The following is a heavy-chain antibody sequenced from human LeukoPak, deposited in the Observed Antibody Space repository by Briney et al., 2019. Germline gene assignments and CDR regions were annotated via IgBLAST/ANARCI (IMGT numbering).Heavy chain of an antibody. CDR2: INSDGSST. CDR3: GRDLYGDDHTDY. J-gene: IGHJ4*02. V-gene: IGHV3-74*01. CDR1: GFTFSNYW. D-gene: IGHD4-17*01. Sequence: GGSLRLSCAASGFTFSNYWMHWVRQAPGKGLVWVSRINSDGSSTSYADSVKGRFTISRDNAKNTLYLQMNSLRAEDTAVYYCGRDLYGDDHTDYWGQGTLVTASS.